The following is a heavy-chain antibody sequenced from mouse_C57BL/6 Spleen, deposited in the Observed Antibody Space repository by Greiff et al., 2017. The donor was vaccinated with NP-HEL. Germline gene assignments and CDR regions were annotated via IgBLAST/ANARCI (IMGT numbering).Heavy chain of an antibody. CDR2: INYDGSST. Sequence: EVQRVESEGGLVQPGSSMKLSCTASGFTFSDYYMAWVRQVPEKGLEWVANINYDGSSTYYLDSLKSRFIISRDNAKNILYLQMSSLKSEDTATYYCARGEYFDVWGTGTTVTVSS. J-gene: IGHJ1*03. CDR3: ARGEYFDV. CDR1: GFTFSDYY. V-gene: IGHV5-16*01.